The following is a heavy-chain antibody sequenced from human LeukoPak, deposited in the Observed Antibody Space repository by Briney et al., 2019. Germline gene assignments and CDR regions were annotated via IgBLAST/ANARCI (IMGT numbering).Heavy chain of an antibody. CDR2: IIPIFGAA. J-gene: IGHJ4*02. Sequence: SVKVSCKASGGTFSSYAISWVRQAPGQSLEWVGGIIPIFGAANYAQKFQGRVTMTRDMSTSTVYMELSSLRSEDTAVYYCAQSDSSSWYSAFDYWGQGTLVTVSS. CDR3: AQSDSSSWYSAFDY. CDR1: GGTFSSYA. D-gene: IGHD6-13*01. V-gene: IGHV1-69*05.